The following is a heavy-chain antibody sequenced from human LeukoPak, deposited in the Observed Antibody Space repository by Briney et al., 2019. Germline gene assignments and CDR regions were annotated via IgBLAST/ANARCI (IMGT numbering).Heavy chain of an antibody. CDR3: ARDYYGGAFDY. CDR1: GYTFSDYY. J-gene: IGHJ4*02. Sequence: GASVKVSCKASGYTFSDYYIHWVRQAPGQGLEWMGRINPNSGGTNYAQKFQGRVTLTRDTSISTAYVELSRLTSDDTALYYCARDYYGGAFDYWGQGTLVTVSS. V-gene: IGHV1-2*06. CDR2: INPNSGGT. D-gene: IGHD2-21*01.